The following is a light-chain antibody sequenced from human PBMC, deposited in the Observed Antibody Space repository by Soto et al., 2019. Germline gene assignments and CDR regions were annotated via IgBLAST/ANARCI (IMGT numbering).Light chain of an antibody. CDR1: QSFSNN. CDR3: QQRSNWPPIT. V-gene: IGKV3-15*01. J-gene: IGKJ5*01. Sequence: EIVMTQSPATLSVSPGERGTLSCRASQSFSNNLAWYQQKPGQAPRLLIYGASTRATGIPARFSGSGSGTDFTLTISSLEPEDFAVYYCQQRSNWPPITFGQGTRLEIK. CDR2: GAS.